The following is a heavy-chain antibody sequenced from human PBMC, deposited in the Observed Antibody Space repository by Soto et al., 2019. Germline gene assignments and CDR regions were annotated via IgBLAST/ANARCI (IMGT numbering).Heavy chain of an antibody. CDR1: GGSISSYY. D-gene: IGHD3-10*01. CDR2: IYTSGST. J-gene: IGHJ6*02. Sequence: PSETLSLTCTVSGGSISSYYWSWVRQPAGKGLEWIGRIYTSGSTNYNPSLKSRVTMSVDTSKNQFSLKLSSVTAADTAVYYCAREMIGITMVRGVMWNYYYGMDVWRQGTTVTVSS. V-gene: IGHV4-4*07. CDR3: AREMIGITMVRGVMWNYYYGMDV.